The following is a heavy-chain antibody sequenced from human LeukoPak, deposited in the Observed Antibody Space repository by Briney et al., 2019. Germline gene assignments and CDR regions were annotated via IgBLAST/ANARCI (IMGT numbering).Heavy chain of an antibody. J-gene: IGHJ5*02. CDR3: ARSRIAAAANWFDP. CDR2: INHSGST. D-gene: IGHD6-13*01. V-gene: IGHV4-34*01. CDR1: GGSFSGYY. Sequence: SETLPLTCAVYGGSFSGYYWSWIRQPPGKGLEWIGEINHSGSTNYNPSLKIRVTISVDTSKNQFSLKLSSVTAADTAVYYCARSRIAAAANWFDPWGQGTLVTVSS.